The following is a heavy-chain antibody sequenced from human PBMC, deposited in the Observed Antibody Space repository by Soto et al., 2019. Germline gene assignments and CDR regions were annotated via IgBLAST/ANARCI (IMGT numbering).Heavy chain of an antibody. V-gene: IGHV4-34*01. J-gene: IGHJ6*03. CDR1: GGSFSGYY. D-gene: IGHD3-10*01. Sequence: QVQLQQWGAGLLKPSETLSLTCAVYGGSFSGYYWSWIRQPPGKGLEWIGEINHSGSTNYNPSLKSRVTISVDTSKNQFSLKLSSVTAADTAVYYYARVRGSYYYMDVWGKGTTVTVSS. CDR2: INHSGST. CDR3: ARVRGSYYYMDV.